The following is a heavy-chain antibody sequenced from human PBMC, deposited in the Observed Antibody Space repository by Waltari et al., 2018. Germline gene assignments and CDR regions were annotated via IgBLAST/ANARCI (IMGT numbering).Heavy chain of an antibody. CDR1: GYTFTGYS. D-gene: IGHD5-12*01. CDR2: SNPKSGDI. V-gene: IGHV1-2*06. J-gene: IGHJ4*02. CDR3: ARDLIAYSGYGGFDY. Sequence: QVQLVQSGAEVKKPGASMKVSCKASGYTFTGYSIHWVRQAPGQGLGWMGRSNPKSGDIHYAQKCQGRVTMTRDTSISTAYMELSRLRSDDTALYYCARDLIAYSGYGGFDYWGQGTLVTVSS.